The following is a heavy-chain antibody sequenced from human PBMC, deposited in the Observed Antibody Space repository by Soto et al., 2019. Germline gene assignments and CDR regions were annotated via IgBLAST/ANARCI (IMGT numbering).Heavy chain of an antibody. J-gene: IGHJ6*03. CDR1: GFTFSDFY. CDR3: AWVGGVYYYMDV. D-gene: IGHD2-15*01. Sequence: GGSLRLSCAASGFTFSDFYMNWIRQAPGKGLEWVSHISSSGRTIYYADSVKGRFTISRDNAKNSLYLQVNSLRAEDTAVYYCAWVGGVYYYMDVWGKGTTVTVSS. CDR2: ISSSGRTI. V-gene: IGHV3-11*01.